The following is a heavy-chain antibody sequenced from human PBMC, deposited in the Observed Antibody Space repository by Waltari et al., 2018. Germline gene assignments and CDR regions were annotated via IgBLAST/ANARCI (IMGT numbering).Heavy chain of an antibody. V-gene: IGHV3-7*04. CDR2: KKHDGSEK. CDR3: ARDAEYSNSPGGHWGRDY. CDR1: GFILTKYW. Sequence: EVQLVESGGGLVQPGGSLRLSCAASGFILTKYWMSWVRQAPGNRLGRDANKKHDGSEKKYMEIVKDGFFISRDNAKNSLYLQMNSMRAEDTTVYYWARDAEYSNSPGGHWGRDYWGQGSLVTVSS. J-gene: IGHJ4*02. D-gene: IGHD6-6*01.